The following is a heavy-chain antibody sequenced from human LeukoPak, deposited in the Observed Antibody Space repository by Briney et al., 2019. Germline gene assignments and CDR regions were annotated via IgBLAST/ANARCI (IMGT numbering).Heavy chain of an antibody. CDR1: GGSISSHY. J-gene: IGHJ4*02. CDR3: ARSRGGVVDSYYFDY. CDR2: IYYSGST. D-gene: IGHD3-3*01. V-gene: IGHV4-59*11. Sequence: PSETLSLTCTVSGGSISSHYWSWIRQPPGKGLEWIGYIYYSGSTNYNPSLKSRVTISVDTSKNQFSLKLSSVTAADTAVYYCARSRGGVVDSYYFDYWGQGTLVTVSS.